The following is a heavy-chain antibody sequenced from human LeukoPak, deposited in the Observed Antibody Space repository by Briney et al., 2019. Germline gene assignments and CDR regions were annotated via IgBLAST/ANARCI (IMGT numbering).Heavy chain of an antibody. Sequence: GSLRLSCAASGFTFSNAWISWVRQAPGKGLEWVGRIKSRISGGTTDYAAPVKGRFTISRDDSKNTLYLQMNSLKTEDTAVYYCLWDDTASSDYWGQGTLVTVSS. CDR1: GFTFSNAW. V-gene: IGHV3-15*01. D-gene: IGHD1-26*01. J-gene: IGHJ4*02. CDR3: LWDDTASSDY. CDR2: IKSRISGGTT.